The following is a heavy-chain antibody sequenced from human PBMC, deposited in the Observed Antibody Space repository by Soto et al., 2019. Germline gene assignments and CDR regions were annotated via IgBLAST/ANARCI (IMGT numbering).Heavy chain of an antibody. D-gene: IGHD1-26*01. V-gene: IGHV4-34*01. CDR1: GGSFSGYY. Sequence: QVQLQQWGAGLLKPSETLSLTCAVYGGSFSGYYWSWIRQPPGKGLEWIGEINHSGSTNYNPSLKSRVTISVDTSKNQFSLKLSSVTAADTAVYFCARSSTYYYYMDVWGKGTTVTVSS. J-gene: IGHJ6*03. CDR3: ARSSTYYYYMDV. CDR2: INHSGST.